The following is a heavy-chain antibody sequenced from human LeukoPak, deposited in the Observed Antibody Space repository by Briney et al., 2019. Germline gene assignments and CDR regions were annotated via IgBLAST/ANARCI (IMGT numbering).Heavy chain of an antibody. CDR3: ARWLLAYCGGDCYFEYFQH. CDR2: IIPIFGTA. CDR1: GYTFTSYD. Sequence: GASVKVSCKASGYTFTSYDINWVRQAPGQGLEWMGRIIPIFGTANYAQKFQGRVTITTDESTSTAYMELSSLRSEDTAVYYCARWLLAYCGGDCYFEYFQHWGQGTLVTVSS. D-gene: IGHD2-21*02. V-gene: IGHV1-69*05. J-gene: IGHJ1*01.